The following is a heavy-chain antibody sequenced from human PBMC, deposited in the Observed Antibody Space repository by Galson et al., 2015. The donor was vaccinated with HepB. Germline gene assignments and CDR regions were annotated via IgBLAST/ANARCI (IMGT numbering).Heavy chain of an antibody. V-gene: IGHV3-74*01. CDR2: INSDGSST. J-gene: IGHJ6*02. D-gene: IGHD4-17*01. Sequence: SLRLSCAASGFTFSSYVMHWVRQAPGKGLVWVSRINSDGSSTSYADSVKVRFTISRDNAKNTLFLQMNSLRAEDTAVYYCHTTTVTTGYYAMDVWGQGTTVTVSS. CDR3: HTTTVTTGYYAMDV. CDR1: GFTFSSYV.